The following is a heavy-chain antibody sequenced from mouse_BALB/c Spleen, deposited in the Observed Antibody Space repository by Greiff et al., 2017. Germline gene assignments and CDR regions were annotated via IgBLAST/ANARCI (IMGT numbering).Heavy chain of an antibody. CDR1: GYTFTSYW. CDR3: TRRDVNYDYFDY. V-gene: IGHV1-69*02. D-gene: IGHD2-1*01. Sequence: QVQLQQPGAELVRPGASVKLSCKASGYTFTSYWINWVKQRPGQGLEWIGNIYPSDSYTNYNQKFKDKATLTVDTSSSTAYMQLSSPTSEDTAVYYCTRRDVNYDYFDYWGQGTTLTVAS. J-gene: IGHJ2*01. CDR2: IYPSDSYT.